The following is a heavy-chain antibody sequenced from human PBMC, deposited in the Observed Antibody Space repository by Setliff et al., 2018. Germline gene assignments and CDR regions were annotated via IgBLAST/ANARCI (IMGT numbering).Heavy chain of an antibody. CDR1: GGSISSYY. Sequence: PSETLSLTCTVSGGSISSYYWSWIRQPAGKGLEWTGLIYSGGSANYNPSLKSRVTMSIDTSKNQFSLKLNSVAAADMAVYYCAREQWLDPPGYYYMDVWAKGTTVTVSS. CDR3: AREQWLDPPGYYYMDV. V-gene: IGHV4-4*07. CDR2: IYSGGSA. J-gene: IGHJ6*03. D-gene: IGHD6-19*01.